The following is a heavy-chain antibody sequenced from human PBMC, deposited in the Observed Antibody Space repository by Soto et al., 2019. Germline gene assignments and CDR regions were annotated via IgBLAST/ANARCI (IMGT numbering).Heavy chain of an antibody. CDR3: ARSAVLTVRSSGDY. J-gene: IGHJ4*02. CDR2: INAGNGNT. CDR1: RYTFTGYA. D-gene: IGHD3-10*01. V-gene: IGHV1-3*01. Sequence: PGESLKISCKASRYTFTGYAMHWVRQAPGQRLEWMGWINAGNGNTKYSQKFQGRVTITRDTSASTAYMELSSLRSEDTAVYFCARSAVLTVRSSGDYWGQGTLVTVSS.